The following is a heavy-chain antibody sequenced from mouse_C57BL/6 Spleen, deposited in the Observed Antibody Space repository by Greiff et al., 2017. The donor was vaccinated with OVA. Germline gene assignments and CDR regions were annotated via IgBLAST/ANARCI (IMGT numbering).Heavy chain of an antibody. CDR1: GYTFTDYY. CDR2: INPNNGGT. D-gene: IGHD1-1*01. J-gene: IGHJ4*01. V-gene: IGHV1-26*01. CDR3: APLITTVVPYYYAMDY. Sequence: VQLKQSGPELVKPGASVKISCKASGYTFTDYYMNWVKQSHGKSLEWIGDINPNNGGTSYNQKFKGKATLTVDKSSSTAYMELRSLTSEDSAVYYCAPLITTVVPYYYAMDYWGQGTSVTVSS.